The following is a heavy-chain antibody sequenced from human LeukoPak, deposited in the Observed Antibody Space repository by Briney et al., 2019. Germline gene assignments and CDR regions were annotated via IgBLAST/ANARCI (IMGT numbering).Heavy chain of an antibody. D-gene: IGHD5-18*01. CDR3: ASPGSVGDTGMPDY. CDR1: GFTFSSYW. J-gene: IGHJ4*02. V-gene: IGHV3-7*01. Sequence: PGGSLGLSCAASGFTFSSYWMHWVRQAPGKGLEWVANIKQDGSEKYYVDTVKGRFTISRDNAKNSLYLQMNSLRAEDTAVYYCASPGSVGDTGMPDYWGQGTLVTVSS. CDR2: IKQDGSEK.